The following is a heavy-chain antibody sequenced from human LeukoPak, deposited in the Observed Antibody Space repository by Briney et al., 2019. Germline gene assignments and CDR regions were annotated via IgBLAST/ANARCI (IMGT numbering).Heavy chain of an antibody. J-gene: IGHJ4*02. V-gene: IGHV3-30-3*01. D-gene: IGHD5-24*01. CDR2: ISYDGSNK. CDR3: ARAWMATIIDY. Sequence: GRSLRLSCAASGFTFSGYAMHWVRQAPGKGLEWVSVISYDGSNKYRADSVKGRFTISRDNSKNTLYLQMSSLRAEDTAVYYCARAWMATIIDYWGQGTLVTVSS. CDR1: GFTFSGYA.